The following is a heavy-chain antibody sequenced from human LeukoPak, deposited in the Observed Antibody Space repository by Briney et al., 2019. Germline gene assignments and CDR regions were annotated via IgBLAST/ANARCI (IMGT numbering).Heavy chain of an antibody. CDR3: ARVGSHYDILTGYYN. Sequence: GPVKVSCKASGYTFTSYCISLVRQAPGQGLEWMGWISAYNGNTNYAQKLQGRGTMTTDTSTSTAYMELRSLRSDDTAVYYCARVGSHYDILTGYYNWGQGTLVTVSS. CDR1: GYTFTSYC. V-gene: IGHV1-18*01. J-gene: IGHJ4*02. D-gene: IGHD3-9*01. CDR2: ISAYNGNT.